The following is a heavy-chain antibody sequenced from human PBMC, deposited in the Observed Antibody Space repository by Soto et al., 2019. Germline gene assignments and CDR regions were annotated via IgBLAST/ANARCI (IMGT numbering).Heavy chain of an antibody. Sequence: GESLKISCKGSGYSFSFYWITWVRLMPGKGLEWMGVIYPVDSDTRYSPSFQGQVTISVDKSMNTAYLQWSSLQASDTGIYYCARQDGDGLFYFDYWGQGTPVTVSS. CDR2: IYPVDSDT. CDR3: ARQDGDGLFYFDY. D-gene: IGHD4-17*01. CDR1: GYSFSFYW. V-gene: IGHV5-51*01. J-gene: IGHJ4*02.